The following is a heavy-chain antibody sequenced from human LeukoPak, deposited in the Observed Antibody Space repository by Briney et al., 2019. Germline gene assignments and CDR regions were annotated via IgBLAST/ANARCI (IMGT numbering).Heavy chain of an antibody. V-gene: IGHV1-2*04. CDR2: INPNSGGT. J-gene: IGHJ3*02. CDR3: ARDLEAFDI. CDR1: GYTFTGYY. Sequence: ASVKVSCKASGYTFTGYYMHWVRQAPGQGLEWMGWINPNSGGTNYAQKFQGWVTMTRDTSISTAYMELSSLRSEGTAVYYCARDLEAFDIWGQGTMVTVSS. D-gene: IGHD5-24*01.